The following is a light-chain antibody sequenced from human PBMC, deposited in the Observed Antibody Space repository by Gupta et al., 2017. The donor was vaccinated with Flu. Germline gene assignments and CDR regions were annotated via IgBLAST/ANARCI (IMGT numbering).Light chain of an antibody. J-gene: IGLJ2*01. V-gene: IGLV1-47*01. CDR2: RSN. CDR1: SSNVGNNY. CDR3: AAWDDSLNGVV. Sequence: QSVLTQPPSVSGTPGQRVTIPCSGGSSNVGNNYVYWYRQFPGAAPKLLIFRSNQRPSGVSDRFSGSKSGTSASLAISGLRSEDEADYSCAAWDDSLNGVVFGGGTKLTVL.